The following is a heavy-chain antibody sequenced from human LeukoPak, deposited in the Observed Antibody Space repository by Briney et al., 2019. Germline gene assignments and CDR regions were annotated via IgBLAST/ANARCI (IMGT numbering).Heavy chain of an antibody. D-gene: IGHD3-22*01. J-gene: IGHJ4*02. CDR1: GFTFSSYA. Sequence: GGPLRLSCAASGFTFSSYAMHWVRQAPGKGLEWVSVIYSGGSTYYADSVKGRFTFSRDNSKNTLYLQMNSLRAEDTAVYYCAKYTHSSGFDYWGQGTLVTVSS. V-gene: IGHV3-53*01. CDR2: IYSGGST. CDR3: AKYTHSSGFDY.